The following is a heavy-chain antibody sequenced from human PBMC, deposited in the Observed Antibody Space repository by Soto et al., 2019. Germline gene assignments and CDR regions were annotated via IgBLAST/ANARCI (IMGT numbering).Heavy chain of an antibody. D-gene: IGHD3-16*01. CDR3: AHRLRSSNGWGTFDY. Sequence: QITLKESGPTLVNPTQTLTLTCTFSGFSFRSSGVAVGRIRQPPGKALQLVAFICWDDDKRHSPSLKSRITITKDTSNNQVVLTMTNIDPVNTGTYYCAHRLRSSNGWGTFDYWCQGIVVTVSS. J-gene: IGHJ4*02. V-gene: IGHV2-5*02. CDR2: ICWDDDK. CDR1: GFSFRSSGVA.